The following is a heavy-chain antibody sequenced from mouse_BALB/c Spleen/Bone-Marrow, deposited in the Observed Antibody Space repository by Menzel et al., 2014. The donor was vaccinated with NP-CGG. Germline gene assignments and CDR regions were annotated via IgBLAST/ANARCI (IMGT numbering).Heavy chain of an antibody. Sequence: EVQLQQSGPELVKPGASVKISCKASGYSFXGYYMHWVKQSHVKSLEWIGRINPNNGATSYNQNFKDKASLTVDKSSSTAYMELHSLTSEDSAVYYCARYYYGSSNFDYWGQGTIFTVSS. CDR2: INPNNGAT. CDR1: GYSFXGYY. J-gene: IGHJ2*01. CDR3: ARYYYGSSNFDY. D-gene: IGHD1-1*01. V-gene: IGHV1-26*01.